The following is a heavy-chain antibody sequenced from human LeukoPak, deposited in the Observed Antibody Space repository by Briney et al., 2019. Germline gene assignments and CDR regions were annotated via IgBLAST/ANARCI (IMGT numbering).Heavy chain of an antibody. J-gene: IGHJ6*02. Sequence: GGSLRLSCAASGFSLSNYWMSWVRQAPGKGLEWVANINQGGSDKYYVDSVMGRFTISKDNAKNSVYLQMNSLRPEDTAIYYCAWYVVTHGLDVWGQGTTVTVSS. V-gene: IGHV3-7*01. CDR2: INQGGSDK. CDR1: GFSLSNYW. CDR3: AWYVVTHGLDV. D-gene: IGHD4-23*01.